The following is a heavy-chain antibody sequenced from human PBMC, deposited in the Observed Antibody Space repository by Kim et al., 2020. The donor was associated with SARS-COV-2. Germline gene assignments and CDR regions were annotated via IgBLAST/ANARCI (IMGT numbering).Heavy chain of an antibody. V-gene: IGHV4-59*08. Sequence: SETLSLTRSVSGGSISSYYWSWIRQPPGKGLEWIGYIYYSGSTNYSPSLKSRVTISIDTPKNQFSLKLRSVTAADTAVYYCARHRGQRLDAFDIWGRGTMVPVSS. CDR1: GGSISSYY. CDR2: IYYSGST. J-gene: IGHJ3*02. CDR3: ARHRGQRLDAFDI. D-gene: IGHD2-21*01.